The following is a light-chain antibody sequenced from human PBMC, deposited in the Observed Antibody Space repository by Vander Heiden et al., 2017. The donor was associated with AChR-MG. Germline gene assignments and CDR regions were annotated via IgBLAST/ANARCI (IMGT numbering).Light chain of an antibody. CDR3: QQSDIMPLT. Sequence: IQMTQSPSSLYESVGEKVTITCRASQAVTYLNWYQQRPGGAPKLLMYAVSNLRGVVPSMCSSSGSGADFTLTISRLQPEDFATYYHQQSDIMPLTFGGGTKVEIK. V-gene: IGKV1-39*01. CDR1: QAVTY. CDR2: AVS. J-gene: IGKJ4*01.